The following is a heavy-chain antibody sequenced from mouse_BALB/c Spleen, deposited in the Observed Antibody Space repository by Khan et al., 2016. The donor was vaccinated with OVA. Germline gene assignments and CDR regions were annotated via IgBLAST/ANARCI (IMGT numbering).Heavy chain of an antibody. CDR2: INTYTGEP. CDR1: GYTFTNYG. Sequence: QIQLVQSGPELKKPGETVKISCKASGYTFTNYGMNWVKQAPGKGLKWMGWINTYTGEPTYTDDFKGRFAFSSETSASTAYLQLNNLKNEDMDTYFCARGASYWYFDVWGAGTTVTVSS. CDR3: ARGASYWYFDV. V-gene: IGHV9-1*02. J-gene: IGHJ1*01.